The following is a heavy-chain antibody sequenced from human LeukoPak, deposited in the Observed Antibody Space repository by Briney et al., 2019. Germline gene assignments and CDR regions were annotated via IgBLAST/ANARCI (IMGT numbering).Heavy chain of an antibody. Sequence: PSETLSLTCTVSGGSISSSSYYWGWIRQPPGKGLEWIGSIYYSGSTYYNPSLKSRVTISVDTSKNQFSLKLSSVTAADTAVYYCARRPHDFWSGYYSHYYFDYWGQGTLVTVSS. CDR1: GGSISSSSYY. CDR3: ARRPHDFWSGYYSHYYFDY. V-gene: IGHV4-39*01. J-gene: IGHJ4*02. CDR2: IYYSGST. D-gene: IGHD3-3*01.